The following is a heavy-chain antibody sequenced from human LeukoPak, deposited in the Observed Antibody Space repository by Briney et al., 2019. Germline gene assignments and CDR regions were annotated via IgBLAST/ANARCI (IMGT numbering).Heavy chain of an antibody. Sequence: SVKVSCKASGGTFSSYAISWVRQAPGQGLQWMGGIIPIFGTANYAQKFQGRVTITTDESTSTAYKELSSLRSEDTAVYYCARLSVGIYGDYGDAFDIWGQGTMVTVSS. D-gene: IGHD4-17*01. V-gene: IGHV1-69*05. CDR3: ARLSVGIYGDYGDAFDI. CDR2: IIPIFGTA. CDR1: GGTFSSYA. J-gene: IGHJ3*02.